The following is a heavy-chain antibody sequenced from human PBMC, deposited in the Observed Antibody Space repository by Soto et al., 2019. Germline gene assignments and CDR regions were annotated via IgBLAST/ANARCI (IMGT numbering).Heavy chain of an antibody. V-gene: IGHV3-7*01. CDR3: ARVGAPVGESDHPYYYYGMDV. CDR2: IKQDGSEK. J-gene: IGHJ6*02. CDR1: GFTFSSYW. Sequence: PGGSLRLSCAASGFTFSSYWMSWVRQAPGKGLEWVANIKQDGSEKYYVDSVKGRFTISRDNAKNSLYLQMNSLRAEDTAVYYCARVGAPVGESDHPYYYYGMDVWGQGTTVTVSS. D-gene: IGHD3-10*01.